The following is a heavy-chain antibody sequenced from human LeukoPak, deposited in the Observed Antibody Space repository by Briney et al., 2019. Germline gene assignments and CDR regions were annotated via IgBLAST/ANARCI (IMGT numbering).Heavy chain of an antibody. CDR1: GGSIRSSYYY. V-gene: IGHV4-39*01. CDR2: FHYGGST. Sequence: PSETLSLTCTVSGGSIRSSYYYWGWIRQPPGKGLEWIGSFHYGGSTYYNPSLKSRVTISVDTSKNQFSLQLSSVTAADTAVYYCASPRGRQLAPFDYWGQGTLVTVSS. D-gene: IGHD6-6*01. CDR3: ASPRGRQLAPFDY. J-gene: IGHJ4*02.